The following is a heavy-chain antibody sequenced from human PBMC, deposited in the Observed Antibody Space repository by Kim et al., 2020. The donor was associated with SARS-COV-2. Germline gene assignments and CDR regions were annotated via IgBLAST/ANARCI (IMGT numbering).Heavy chain of an antibody. Sequence: GGSLRLSCAASGFTFSSYGMHWVRQAPGKGLEWVAVISYDGSNKYYADSVKGRFTISRDNSKNTLYLQMNSLRAEDTAVYYCAKDHSSNYYGPGFDYWGQGTLVTVSS. CDR3: AKDHSSNYYGPGFDY. D-gene: IGHD3-10*01. CDR2: ISYDGSNK. CDR1: GFTFSSYG. V-gene: IGHV3-30*18. J-gene: IGHJ4*02.